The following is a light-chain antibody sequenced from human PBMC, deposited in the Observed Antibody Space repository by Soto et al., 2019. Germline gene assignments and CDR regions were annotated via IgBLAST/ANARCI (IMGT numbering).Light chain of an antibody. CDR3: SSYTSSNTWV. CDR2: EVS. CDR1: SRDVGDYNY. Sequence: QSALTQPASVSGSPGQSITISCTGTSRDVGDYNYVSWYQQHPGKAPKLMIYEVSNRPSGVSNRFSGSKSGNTASLTISGLPAEDEADYYCSSYTSSNTWVFGGGTKLTVL. V-gene: IGLV2-14*01. J-gene: IGLJ3*02.